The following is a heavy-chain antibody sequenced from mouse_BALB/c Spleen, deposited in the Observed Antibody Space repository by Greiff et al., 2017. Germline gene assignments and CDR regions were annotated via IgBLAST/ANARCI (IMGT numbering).Heavy chain of an antibody. CDR1: GFNIKDTY. CDR2: IDPANGNT. Sequence: VQLQQSGAELVKPGASVKLSCTASGFNIKDTYMHWVKQRPEQGLEWIGRIDPANGNTKYDPKFQGKATITADTSSNTAYLQLSSLTSEDTAVYYCARWITTVAMDYWGQGTSVTVSS. D-gene: IGHD1-1*01. V-gene: IGHV14-3*02. J-gene: IGHJ4*01. CDR3: ARWITTVAMDY.